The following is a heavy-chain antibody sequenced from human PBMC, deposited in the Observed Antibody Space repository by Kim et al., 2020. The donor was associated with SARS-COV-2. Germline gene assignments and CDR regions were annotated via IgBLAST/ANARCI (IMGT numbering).Heavy chain of an antibody. Sequence: STDTVKARITVSRDNSKSPLYLQMNSLESGDTAVYYCARRFRASNTYCDYWGQGTLVTVSS. V-gene: IGHV3-23*01. D-gene: IGHD3-10*01. CDR3: ARRFRASNTYCDY. J-gene: IGHJ4*02.